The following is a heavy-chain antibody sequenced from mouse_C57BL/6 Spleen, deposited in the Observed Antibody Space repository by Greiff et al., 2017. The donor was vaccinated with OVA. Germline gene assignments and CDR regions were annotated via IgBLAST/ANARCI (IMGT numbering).Heavy chain of an antibody. CDR2: IDPSDSYP. J-gene: IGHJ3*01. D-gene: IGHD2-4*01. CDR1: GYTFTSYW. Sequence: QVQLQQPGAELVKPGASVKLSCKASGYTFTSYWMQWVKQRPGQGLEWIGEIDPSDSYPNYNSQFKGKATLTVDKSSSTAYMQLSSLSSEDSAVYYCERSPDDYDGAWFAYWGQGTLVTVSA. V-gene: IGHV1-50*01. CDR3: ERSPDDYDGAWFAY.